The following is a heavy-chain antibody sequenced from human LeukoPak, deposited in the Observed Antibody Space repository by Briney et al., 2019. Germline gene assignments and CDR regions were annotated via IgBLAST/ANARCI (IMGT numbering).Heavy chain of an antibody. CDR3: ARVFDYGDLYFDY. D-gene: IGHD4-17*01. J-gene: IGHJ4*02. CDR1: GGSISSYY. CDR2: IYYSGST. V-gene: IGHV4-59*01. Sequence: SETLSLTCTVSGGSISSYYWSWSRQPPGKGLEWIGYIYYSGSTNYNPSLKSRVTISVDTSKNQFSLKLSSVTAADTAVYYCARVFDYGDLYFDYWGQGTLVTVSS.